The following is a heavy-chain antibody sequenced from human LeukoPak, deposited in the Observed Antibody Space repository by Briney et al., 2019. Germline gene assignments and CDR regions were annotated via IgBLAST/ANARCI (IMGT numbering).Heavy chain of an antibody. CDR1: GCTFSSYS. D-gene: IGHD6-6*01. V-gene: IGHV1-69*13. CDR3: ARGSYYFDY. J-gene: IGHJ4*02. CDR2: IIPIFGTA. Sequence: ASVKVSFKASGCTFSSYSISWVRHAPGQGLEWMGGIIPIFGTANYAQKFQGRVTITAGESTSTAYMELSSLRSEDTAVYYCARGSYYFDYWGQGTLVTVS.